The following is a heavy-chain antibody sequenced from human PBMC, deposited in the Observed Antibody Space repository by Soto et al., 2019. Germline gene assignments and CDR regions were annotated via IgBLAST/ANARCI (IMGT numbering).Heavy chain of an antibody. CDR1: GFTFNSSA. CDR3: AKHRYTYGSDFDF. J-gene: IGHJ4*02. Sequence: HPAWSPRLCCAASGFTFNSSAMSWVRQVPGKGLEWVSSVSGSGSNTYYAASVEGRFTISRDNSKNTLYLHMTSLRAEDTSVFYCAKHRYTYGSDFDFLGPGTPVTVS. D-gene: IGHD5-18*01. V-gene: IGHV3-23*01. CDR2: VSGSGSNT.